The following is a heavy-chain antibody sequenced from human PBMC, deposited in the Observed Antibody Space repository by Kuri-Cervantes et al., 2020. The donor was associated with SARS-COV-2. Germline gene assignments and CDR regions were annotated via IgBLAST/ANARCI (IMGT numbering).Heavy chain of an antibody. J-gene: IGHJ5*02. D-gene: IGHD3-16*01. Sequence: GGSLRLSCAASGFTFSNAWMSWIRQAPGKGLEWVSYISSSGSTIYYADSVKGRLTISRDNAKNSLYLQMNSLRAEDTAVYYCARASSEIMITFGGVIGWFDPWGQGTLVTVSS. CDR1: GFTFSNAW. V-gene: IGHV3-11*01. CDR3: ARASSEIMITFGGVIGWFDP. CDR2: ISSSGSTI.